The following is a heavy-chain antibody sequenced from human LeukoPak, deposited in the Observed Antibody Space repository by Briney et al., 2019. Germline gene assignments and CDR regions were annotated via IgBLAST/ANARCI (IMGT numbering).Heavy chain of an antibody. V-gene: IGHV3-72*01. CDR2: IRKKSHSYTT. D-gene: IGHD2-15*01. CDR1: GFTFSDYF. J-gene: IGHJ2*01. CDR3: TRVAGWTLDL. Sequence: GGSLRLSCTASGFTFSDYFMDWVRQAPGKGLEWVGRIRKKSHSYTTEYAASVKGRFTISRDDSENLLYLQMTSLKTDDTAVYYCTRVAGWTLDLWGRGTVVTISS.